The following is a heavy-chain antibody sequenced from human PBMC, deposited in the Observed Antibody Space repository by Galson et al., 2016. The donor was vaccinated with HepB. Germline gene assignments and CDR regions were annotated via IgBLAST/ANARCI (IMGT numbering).Heavy chain of an antibody. V-gene: IGHV4-34*01. CDR3: ARGPYYYYSSGYYYYYNGMDV. CDR1: GGSFSDYY. J-gene: IGHJ6*02. D-gene: IGHD3-22*01. Sequence: ATLSLTCAVYGGSFSDYYWSWIRQSPGKGLEWIGEINHSDNTNYNPSLKSRVTISLDTSKNQFFLRLSSVTAADTAVYYCARGPYYYYSSGYYYYYNGMDVWGQGTTVTVSS. CDR2: INHSDNT.